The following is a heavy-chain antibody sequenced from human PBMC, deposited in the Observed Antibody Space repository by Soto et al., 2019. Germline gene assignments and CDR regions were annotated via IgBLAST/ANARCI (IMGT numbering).Heavy chain of an antibody. CDR2: ISYDGSNK. D-gene: IGHD3-22*01. CDR3: AKDYYYDSSGYYYGSGAFDI. Sequence: GGSLRLSCAASGFTFSSYGMHWVRQAPGKGLEWVAVISYDGSNKYYADSVKGRFTISRDNSKNTLYLQMNSLRAEDTAVYYCAKDYYYDSSGYYYGSGAFDIWGQGTMVTVS. CDR1: GFTFSSYG. J-gene: IGHJ3*02. V-gene: IGHV3-30*18.